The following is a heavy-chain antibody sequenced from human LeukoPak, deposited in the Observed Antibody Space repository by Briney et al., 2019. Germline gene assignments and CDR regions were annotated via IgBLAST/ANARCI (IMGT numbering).Heavy chain of an antibody. V-gene: IGHV3-7*01. CDR3: ARCAGYYYYYMDV. CDR1: GFTFSSYW. J-gene: IGHJ6*03. CDR2: IKQDGSEK. D-gene: IGHD6-13*01. Sequence: GGSLRLSCAASGFTFSSYWMSWVRQAPGKGLEWVANIKQDGSEKYYVDSVKGRFTISRDNAKNSLYLQMKSLRAEDTAVYYCARCAGYYYYYMDVWGKGTTVTISS.